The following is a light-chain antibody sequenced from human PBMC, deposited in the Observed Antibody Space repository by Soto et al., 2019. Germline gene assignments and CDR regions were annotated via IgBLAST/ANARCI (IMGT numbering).Light chain of an antibody. Sequence: EIVLTQSPGTLSLSPGERATLSCRASQSVSSSYLAWFQQKPGQAPRLLIYGASSRAAGIPDRFSGSGSGTDFTLNLSRLEPEEFAVYYCQQYGSSPWTFGQGTKLEIK. J-gene: IGKJ2*01. CDR3: QQYGSSPWT. CDR1: QSVSSSY. CDR2: GAS. V-gene: IGKV3-20*01.